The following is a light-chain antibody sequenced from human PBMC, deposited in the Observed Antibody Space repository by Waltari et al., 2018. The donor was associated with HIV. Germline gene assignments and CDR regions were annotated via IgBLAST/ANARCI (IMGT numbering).Light chain of an antibody. V-gene: IGLV3-21*01. Sequence: SYVLTQPPSVSVAPGETATISCGGNDLGSKSVHWYQQRSGQSPVLVIYQDTKRPPGIPERFFGSTSENTATLTIYETQPLDEAHYSCQAWDSGTIVFGGGTNLTVL. J-gene: IGLJ3*02. CDR3: QAWDSGTIV. CDR2: QDT. CDR1: DLGSKS.